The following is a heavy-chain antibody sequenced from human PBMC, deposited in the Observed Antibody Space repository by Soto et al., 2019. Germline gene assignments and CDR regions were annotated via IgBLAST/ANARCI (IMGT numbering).Heavy chain of an antibody. Sequence: QVQLQESGPGLVKPSQTLSLTCTVSGGSISSGDYYWSWIRQPPGKGLEWIGYIYYSGSTYYNPSLKSRVTISVDTSKNQFSLKLSSVTAADTAVYYCARGRDIVVVPAAMPWVYPAFDIWGQGTMVTVSS. J-gene: IGHJ3*02. CDR1: GGSISSGDYY. CDR2: IYYSGST. D-gene: IGHD2-2*01. CDR3: ARGRDIVVVPAAMPWVYPAFDI. V-gene: IGHV4-30-4*01.